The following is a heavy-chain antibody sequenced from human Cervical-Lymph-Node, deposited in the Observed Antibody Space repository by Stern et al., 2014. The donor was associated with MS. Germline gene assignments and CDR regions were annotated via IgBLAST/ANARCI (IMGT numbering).Heavy chain of an antibody. CDR3: ASANCSSTSCPNWFDP. V-gene: IGHV4-30-4*01. D-gene: IGHD2-2*01. Sequence: QVQLQESGPGLVKPSQTLSLTCTVSGGSISSGDYYWSWIRQPPGKGLEWIGYIYYSGSTYYNPSLKSRVTISVDTSKNQFSLKLSSVTAADTAVYYCASANCSSTSCPNWFDPWGQGTLVTVSP. CDR1: GGSISSGDYY. J-gene: IGHJ5*02. CDR2: IYYSGST.